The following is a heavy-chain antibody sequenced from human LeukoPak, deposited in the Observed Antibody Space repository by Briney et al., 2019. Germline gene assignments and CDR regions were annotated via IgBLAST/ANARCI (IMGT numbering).Heavy chain of an antibody. V-gene: IGHV4-39*07. D-gene: IGHD6-6*01. J-gene: IGHJ6*03. Sequence: SETLSLTCTVSGGSISSSSYYWGWIRQPPGKGLEWIGSIYYSGSTYYNPSLKSRVTISVDTSKNQFSLKLSSVTAADTAVYYCARGVPRYYYYYMDVWGKGTTVTVSS. CDR1: GGSISSSSYY. CDR3: ARGVPRYYYYYMDV. CDR2: IYYSGST.